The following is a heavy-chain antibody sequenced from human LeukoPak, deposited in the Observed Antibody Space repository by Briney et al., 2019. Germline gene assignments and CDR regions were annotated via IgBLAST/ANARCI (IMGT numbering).Heavy chain of an antibody. CDR3: ARDQTSYYYDSSGYSGFDY. V-gene: IGHV4-30-2*01. Sequence: TLSLTCAVSGGSISSGGYSWSWIRQPPGKGLEWIGYIYHSGSTYYNPSLKSRVTISVDTSKNQFSLKLSSVTAADTAVYYCARDQTSYYYDSSGYSGFDYWGQGTLVTVSS. J-gene: IGHJ4*02. D-gene: IGHD3-22*01. CDR2: IYHSGST. CDR1: GGSISSGGYS.